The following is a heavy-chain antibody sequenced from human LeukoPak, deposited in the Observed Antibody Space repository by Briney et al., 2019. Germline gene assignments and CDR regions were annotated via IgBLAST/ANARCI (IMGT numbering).Heavy chain of an antibody. D-gene: IGHD6-19*01. V-gene: IGHV1-18*01. CDR3: ARDMPGIAVAGSNY. Sequence: GASVKVSCKASGYTFTSYGISWVRQAPGQGLEWMGWISAYNGNTNYAQKLQGRVTMTTDTSTSTAYMELRSLRSDDTAVYYCARDMPGIAVAGSNYWGQGTLVTVSS. J-gene: IGHJ4*02. CDR2: ISAYNGNT. CDR1: GYTFTSYG.